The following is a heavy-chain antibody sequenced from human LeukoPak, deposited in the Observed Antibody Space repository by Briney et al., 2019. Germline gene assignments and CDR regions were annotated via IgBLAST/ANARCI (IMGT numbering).Heavy chain of an antibody. J-gene: IGHJ4*02. CDR2: ISSGGNTQ. CDR1: GFSLSSYE. D-gene: IGHD2-21*01. V-gene: IGHV3-48*03. CDR3: ARDIVNGPFVISLES. Sequence: GGSLRLSCAPSGFSLSSYEMNWIRQVPGKGLEWVSHISSGGNTQYYADSVRGRFTVSRDDAKNSLDLQMDSLRIEDTGVYYCARDIVNGPFVISLESWGQGARVTVSS.